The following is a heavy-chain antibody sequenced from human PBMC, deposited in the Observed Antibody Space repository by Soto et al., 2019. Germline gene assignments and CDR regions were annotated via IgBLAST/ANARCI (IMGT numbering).Heavy chain of an antibody. D-gene: IGHD6-13*01. V-gene: IGHV3-23*01. J-gene: IGHJ6*03. Sequence: PGGSLRLSCAASGFTFSSYAMSWVRQAPGKGLEWVSAISGSGGSTYYADSVKGRFTISRDNSKNTLYLQMNSLRAEDTAVYYCAKPAHISWSHYYYYMDVWGKGTTVTVSS. CDR1: GFTFSSYA. CDR2: ISGSGGST. CDR3: AKPAHISWSHYYYYMDV.